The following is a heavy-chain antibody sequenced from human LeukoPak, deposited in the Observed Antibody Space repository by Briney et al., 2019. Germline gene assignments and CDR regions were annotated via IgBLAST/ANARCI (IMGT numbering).Heavy chain of an antibody. CDR2: SDYSGNT. D-gene: IGHD3-16*01. CDR3: ARDGLNGYVWGSPNV. J-gene: IGHJ6*04. V-gene: IGHV4-39*07. CDR1: GGSISSSNYY. Sequence: SETLSLTCTVSGGSISSSNYYWAWIRQPPGKGLEWIGSSDYSGNTFYNPSLKSRVTISVDTSKNQFSLKLSSVTAADTAVYYCARDGLNGYVWGSPNVWGKGTTVTVSS.